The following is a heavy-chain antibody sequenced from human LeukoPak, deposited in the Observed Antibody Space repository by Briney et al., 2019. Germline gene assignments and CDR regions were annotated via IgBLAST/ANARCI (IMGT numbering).Heavy chain of an antibody. D-gene: IGHD2-2*01. CDR3: ARAPKLRDIVVVPAANVVGWFDP. V-gene: IGHV4-38-2*02. Sequence: SETLSLTCTVSGYSISSGYYWGWIRQPPGKGLEWIGSIYHSGSTYYNPSLKSRVTISVDTSKNQFSLKLSSVTAADTAVYYRARAPKLRDIVVVPAANVVGWFDPWGQGTLVTVSS. J-gene: IGHJ5*02. CDR2: IYHSGST. CDR1: GYSISSGYY.